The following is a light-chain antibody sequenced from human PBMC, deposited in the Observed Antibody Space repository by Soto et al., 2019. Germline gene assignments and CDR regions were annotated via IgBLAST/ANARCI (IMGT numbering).Light chain of an antibody. V-gene: IGKV1-39*01. CDR3: QQSYSTPPVT. J-gene: IGKJ5*01. Sequence: DLQMTQSPSSLSASVGDRVTITCRASQSISSYLNWYQQKPGKAPKLLIYAASSLQSGVPSRFSGSGSGTDFTLTISRLQPEDFATYYCQQSYSTPPVTVGQGTRLEIK. CDR1: QSISSY. CDR2: AAS.